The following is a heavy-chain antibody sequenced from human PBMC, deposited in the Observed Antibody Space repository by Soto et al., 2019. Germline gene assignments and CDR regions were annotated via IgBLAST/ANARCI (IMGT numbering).Heavy chain of an antibody. CDR1: GVSISSNNW. D-gene: IGHD6-19*01. CDR3: VIDSGNGWKDY. V-gene: IGHV4-4*02. Sequence: QVQLQESGPGLLKPSGTLSLTCAVSGVSISSNNWWRWVRQPPGKGLEWIGEIDHSGSTNYNPSLKSLVTMSVDKPKNQFSLKMSAVTAADTAVYYCVIDSGNGWKDYWGQGTLVTVSS. J-gene: IGHJ4*02. CDR2: IDHSGST.